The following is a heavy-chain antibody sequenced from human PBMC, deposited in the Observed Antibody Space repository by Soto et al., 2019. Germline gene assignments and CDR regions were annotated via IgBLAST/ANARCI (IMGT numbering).Heavy chain of an antibody. D-gene: IGHD3-3*01. V-gene: IGHV1-18*01. Sequence: ASVKVSCKASGYTFTRYCISWVRQAPGQGLEWMGWISAYNGNTNYAQKLQGRVTMTTDTSTSTAYMELRSLRSDDTAVYYCARDQGVVMGGLGVRPTYYYYGMDVWGQGTTVTVSS. CDR2: ISAYNGNT. J-gene: IGHJ6*02. CDR3: ARDQGVVMGGLGVRPTYYYYGMDV. CDR1: GYTFTRYC.